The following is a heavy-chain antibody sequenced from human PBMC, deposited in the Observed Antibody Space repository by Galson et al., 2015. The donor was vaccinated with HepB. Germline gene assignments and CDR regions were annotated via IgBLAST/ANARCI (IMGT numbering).Heavy chain of an antibody. CDR1: EFSMSDAW. CDR2: IKRKSEGGTT. D-gene: IGHD3-10*01. Sequence: SLRLSCAGSEFSMSDAWMSWVRQAPGRGLEWIGRIKRKSEGGTTEYGAPLKGRVSISGDESQNTLYLLMNGLETEDTAIYHCATGGHYFGAWGQGTLVTVSS. CDR3: ATGGHYFGA. V-gene: IGHV3-15*01. J-gene: IGHJ4*02.